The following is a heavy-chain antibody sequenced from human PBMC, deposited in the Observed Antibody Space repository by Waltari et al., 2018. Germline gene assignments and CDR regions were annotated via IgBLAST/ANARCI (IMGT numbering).Heavy chain of an antibody. J-gene: IGHJ4*02. Sequence: QVQLQESGPGLVKPSETLSLTCAVSGYSISSGYYWGWIRQPPGKGLEWIGSIYHSGSTYYNPSLKSRVTISVDTSKNQFSLKLSSVTAADTAVYYCANGRLRPGSGSYDYYFDYWGQGTLVTVSS. CDR3: ANGRLRPGSGSYDYYFDY. CDR1: GYSISSGYY. D-gene: IGHD3-10*01. V-gene: IGHV4-38-2*01. CDR2: IYHSGST.